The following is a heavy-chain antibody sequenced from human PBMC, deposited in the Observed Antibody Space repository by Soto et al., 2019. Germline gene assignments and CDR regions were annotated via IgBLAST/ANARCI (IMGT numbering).Heavy chain of an antibody. CDR3: AKDIEQQLVQAPGAY. Sequence: SGGSLRLSCAASGFTFSSYGMHWVLQAPGKGLEWVAVISYDGSNKYYADSVKGRFTISRDNSKNTLYLQMNSLRAEDTAVYYCAKDIEQQLVQAPGAYWGQGTLVTVSS. CDR2: ISYDGSNK. D-gene: IGHD6-13*01. V-gene: IGHV3-30*18. CDR1: GFTFSSYG. J-gene: IGHJ4*02.